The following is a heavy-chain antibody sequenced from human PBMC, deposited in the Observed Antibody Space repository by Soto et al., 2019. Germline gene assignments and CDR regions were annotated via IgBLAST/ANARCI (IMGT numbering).Heavy chain of an antibody. J-gene: IGHJ4*02. CDR1: GFTFSGSA. Sequence: QLQLVESGGGVVQPGKSLRLSCAASGFTFSGSAMNWVRQAPGKGLEWVAVISYDGSNKYYADSVKGRFTISRDNSKNTLYLQMTSLRAEDTAVYYCARAIVVVTAGSDYWGQGTLVTVSS. V-gene: IGHV3-30-3*01. CDR2: ISYDGSNK. D-gene: IGHD2-21*02. CDR3: ARAIVVVTAGSDY.